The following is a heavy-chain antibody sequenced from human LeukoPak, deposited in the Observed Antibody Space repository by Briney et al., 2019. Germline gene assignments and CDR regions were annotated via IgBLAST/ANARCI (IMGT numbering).Heavy chain of an antibody. CDR1: GYSISSGYY. D-gene: IGHD3-3*01. V-gene: IGHV4-38-2*02. Sequence: SETLSLTCTVSGYSISSGYYWGWIRQPPGKGLEWIGSIYHSGSTNYNPSLKSRVTISVDTSKNQFSLKLSSVTAADTAVYYCARHSGLRSPLGVWGKGTTVTVSS. J-gene: IGHJ6*04. CDR2: IYHSGST. CDR3: ARHSGLRSPLGV.